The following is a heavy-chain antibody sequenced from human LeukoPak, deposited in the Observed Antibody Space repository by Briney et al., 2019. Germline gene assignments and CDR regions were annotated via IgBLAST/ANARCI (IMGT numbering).Heavy chain of an antibody. V-gene: IGHV3-48*04. CDR2: ISWKSDSI. CDR1: GFTFSSYS. J-gene: IGHJ6*04. D-gene: IGHD3-10*02. CDR3: AELGITMIGGV. Sequence: GGSLRLSCAASGFTFSSYSMNWVRQAPGKGLEWVSGISWKSDSIGYADSVKGRFTISRDNAKNSLYLQMNSLRAEDTAVYYCAELGITMIGGVWGKETTVTISS.